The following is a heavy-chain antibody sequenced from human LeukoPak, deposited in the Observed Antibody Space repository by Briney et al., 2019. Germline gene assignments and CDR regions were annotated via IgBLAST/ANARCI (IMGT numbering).Heavy chain of an antibody. CDR1: GFTFNSYE. J-gene: IGHJ4*02. Sequence: GGSLRLSCAASGFTFNSYEMNWVRQAPGKGLEWLSYIGSSGTTLYYADSVKGRFTISRDNAKNSLYLQMNSLGAEDTAIYYCARDRGNGWDYWGQGTLVTVSS. D-gene: IGHD6-19*01. CDR2: IGSSGTTL. V-gene: IGHV3-48*03. CDR3: ARDRGNGWDY.